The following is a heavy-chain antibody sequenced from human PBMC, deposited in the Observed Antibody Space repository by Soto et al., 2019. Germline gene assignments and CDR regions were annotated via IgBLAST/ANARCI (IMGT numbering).Heavy chain of an antibody. CDR2: ISYDGSNK. V-gene: IGHV3-30*18. J-gene: IGHJ6*02. CDR3: AKSKGNGSGRRCMDV. D-gene: IGHD3-10*01. CDR1: GIAFSSYR. Sequence: GGSLRLSCAPSGIAFSSYRMHWVRQAPGKGLEWVAVISYDGSNKYYADSVKGRFTISRDNSKNTLYLQMNSLRAEDTAVYYCAKSKGNGSGRRCMDVWGQGTTVTVSS.